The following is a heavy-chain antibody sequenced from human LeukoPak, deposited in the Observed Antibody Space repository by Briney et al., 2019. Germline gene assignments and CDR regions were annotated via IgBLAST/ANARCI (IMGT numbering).Heavy chain of an antibody. CDR1: GFTFTSSA. Sequence: SVKVSCKASGFTFTSSAMQWVRQARGQRLEWIGWIVVGSGNTNYAQKFQERVTITRDMSTNTAYMELSSLRSEDTAVYYCAADWSAMDAFDIWGQGTMVTVSS. V-gene: IGHV1-58*02. CDR2: IVVGSGNT. CDR3: AADWSAMDAFDI. J-gene: IGHJ3*02.